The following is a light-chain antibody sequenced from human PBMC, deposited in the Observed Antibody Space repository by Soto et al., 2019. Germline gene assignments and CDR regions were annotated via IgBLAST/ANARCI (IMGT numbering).Light chain of an antibody. V-gene: IGKV3-15*01. CDR1: QSVSSN. Sequence: EIVMTQSPATLSVSPGERATLSCRASQSVSSNLAWYQQKPGQAPRLLIYGASTRATGIPARFSGSGSGTEFPLTISSLQSEDFADYYCQQYHNWPPTFGKGTKVEIK. CDR3: QQYHNWPPT. CDR2: GAS. J-gene: IGKJ1*01.